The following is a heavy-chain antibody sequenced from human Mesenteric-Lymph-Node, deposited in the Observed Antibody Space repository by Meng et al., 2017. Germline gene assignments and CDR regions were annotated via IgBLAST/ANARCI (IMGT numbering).Heavy chain of an antibody. V-gene: IGHV3-7*01. Sequence: GGSLRLSCAASGFTFDNFWMSWVRQAPGKGLEWVANIKQDGSDKYYVDSVKGRFTISRDNPEKSLFLQMNSLRVEDTAVYYCASLMSIGVPAVGWGYWGQGTLVTVSS. CDR1: GFTFDNFW. CDR2: IKQDGSDK. CDR3: ASLMSIGVPAVGWGY. D-gene: IGHD2-15*01. J-gene: IGHJ4*02.